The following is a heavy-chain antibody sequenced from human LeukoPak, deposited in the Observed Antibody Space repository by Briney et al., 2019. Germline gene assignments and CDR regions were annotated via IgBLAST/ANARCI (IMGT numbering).Heavy chain of an antibody. CDR1: GGTFSSYA. CDR2: IIPIFGTA. V-gene: IGHV1-69*01. Sequence: KVSCKASGGTFSSYAISWVRQAPGQGLEWMGGIIPIFGTANYAQKFQGRVTITADESTSTAYMELSSLRSEDTAIYYCVRTPPNWGFDYWGQGTLVTVSS. J-gene: IGHJ4*02. D-gene: IGHD7-27*01. CDR3: VRTPPNWGFDY.